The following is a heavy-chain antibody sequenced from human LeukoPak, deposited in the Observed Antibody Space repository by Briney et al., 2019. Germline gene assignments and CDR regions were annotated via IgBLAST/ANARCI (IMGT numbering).Heavy chain of an antibody. D-gene: IGHD6-13*01. CDR3: ARTRSSSWYDAFDI. V-gene: IGHV3-53*01. CDR1: GFTVSSKY. Sequence: GGSLKISCAASGFTVSSKYMSWVRQAPGKGLDWVSVIYSGVSRYYADSVKGRFTISRDDSKNTLYRQINSLRAEDTAVYYCARTRSSSWYDAFDIWGQGTMVTVSS. CDR2: IYSGVSR. J-gene: IGHJ3*02.